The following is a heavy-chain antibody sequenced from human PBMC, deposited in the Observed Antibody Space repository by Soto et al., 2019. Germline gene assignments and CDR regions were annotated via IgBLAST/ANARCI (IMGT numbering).Heavy chain of an antibody. CDR2: ISSSSSYI. CDR3: ARDKGGYDYIWGSYRQDHFQH. D-gene: IGHD3-16*02. V-gene: IGHV3-21*01. Sequence: PGGSLRLSCAASGFTFSSYSMNWVRQAPGKGLGWVSSISSSSSYIYYADSVKGRFTISRDNAKNSLYLQMNSLRAEDTAVYYCARDKGGYDYIWGSYRQDHFQHWGQGTLVTVSS. J-gene: IGHJ1*01. CDR1: GFTFSSYS.